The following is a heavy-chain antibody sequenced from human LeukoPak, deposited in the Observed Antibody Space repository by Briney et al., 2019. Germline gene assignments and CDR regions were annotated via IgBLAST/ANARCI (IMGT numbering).Heavy chain of an antibody. Sequence: SETLSLTCAVYGGSFSGYYWSWIRQPPGKGLEWIGEINHSGSTNYNPSLKSRVTISVDTSKNQFSLKLSPVTAADTAVYYCARKGYCSGGSCYYGYYYYYMDVWGKGTTVTISS. CDR2: INHSGST. D-gene: IGHD2-15*01. V-gene: IGHV4-34*01. CDR1: GGSFSGYY. J-gene: IGHJ6*03. CDR3: ARKGYCSGGSCYYGYYYYYMDV.